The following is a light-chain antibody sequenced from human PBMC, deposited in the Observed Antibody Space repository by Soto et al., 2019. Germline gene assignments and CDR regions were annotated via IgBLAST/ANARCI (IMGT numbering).Light chain of an antibody. CDR2: DAS. J-gene: IGKJ3*01. V-gene: IGKV3-11*01. CDR1: QSVSSY. Sequence: EIVLTQSPGTLSLSPGERATLSCRASQSVSSYLAWYQQKPGQAPRLLIYDASNRATGIPARFSGSGSGTDFTLTISSLEPEDFAVYYCQLPSTFGPGTKVDIK. CDR3: QLPST.